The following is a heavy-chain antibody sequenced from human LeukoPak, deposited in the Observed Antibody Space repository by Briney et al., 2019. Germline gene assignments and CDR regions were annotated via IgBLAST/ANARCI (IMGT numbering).Heavy chain of an antibody. V-gene: IGHV3-11*01. Sequence: GESLRLSCAASGFTFSDYYMSWIRQAPGKGLEWVSYISSSGSTIYYADSVKGRFTISRDNAKNSLYLQMNSLRAEDTAVYYCARDKSGGATSFDYWGQGTLVTVSS. CDR2: ISSSGSTI. J-gene: IGHJ4*02. CDR1: GFTFSDYY. D-gene: IGHD1-26*01. CDR3: ARDKSGGATSFDY.